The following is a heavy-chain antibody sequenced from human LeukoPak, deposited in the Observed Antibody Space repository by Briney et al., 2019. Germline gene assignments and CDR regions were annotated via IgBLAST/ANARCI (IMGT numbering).Heavy chain of an antibody. CDR2: ISYDGSSK. Sequence: GGSLRLSCAASGFTFSTYAMHWVRQAPGKGLEWVAVISYDGSSKYYEDYVKGRFTISRDNSKNTMYLQMNSLKAEDTAVYYCARARSSYGYGDAFDIWGQGTMVTVSS. CDR3: ARARSSYGYGDAFDI. J-gene: IGHJ3*02. CDR1: GFTFSTYA. V-gene: IGHV3-30*04. D-gene: IGHD5-18*01.